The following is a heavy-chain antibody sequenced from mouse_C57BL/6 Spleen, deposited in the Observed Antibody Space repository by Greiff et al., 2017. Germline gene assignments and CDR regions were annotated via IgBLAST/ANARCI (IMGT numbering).Heavy chain of an antibody. V-gene: IGHV1-80*01. CDR1: GYAFSSYW. D-gene: IGHD4-1*01. CDR3: ARELGRNFDY. J-gene: IGHJ2*01. CDR2: IYPGDGDT. Sequence: QVQLQQSGAELVRPGASVKISCKASGYAFSSYWMNWVKQRPGKGLEWIGQIYPGDGDTTYNGKFKGKATLTADKSSSPAYMQRSSLDSEDSAVYFCARELGRNFDYWGQGTTLTVSS.